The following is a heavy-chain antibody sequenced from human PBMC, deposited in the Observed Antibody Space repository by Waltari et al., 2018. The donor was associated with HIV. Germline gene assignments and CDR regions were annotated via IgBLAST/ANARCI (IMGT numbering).Heavy chain of an antibody. Sequence: QVQLQQWGTGLLKPSGTLSLRCALYGTAFSGYYWSWIRQSPAFGLEWIGEVSHSGDTNYNPSFAGRVSISADISKNQLSLNLTSLTAADTGVYFCARGSQHHDHWGQGTPVTVSS. V-gene: IGHV4-34*01. CDR2: VSHSGDT. J-gene: IGHJ5*02. CDR3: ARGSQHHDH. CDR1: GTAFSGYY.